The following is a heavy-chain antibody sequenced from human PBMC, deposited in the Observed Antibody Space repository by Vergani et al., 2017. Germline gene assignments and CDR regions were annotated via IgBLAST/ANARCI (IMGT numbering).Heavy chain of an antibody. V-gene: IGHV4-39*02. D-gene: IGHD2-21*02. CDR3: ARDGFGEDCGGDCYAHYYGMDV. CDR2: IYYSGST. J-gene: IGHJ6*02. CDR1: GGSISSYY. Sequence: QVQLQESGPGLVKPSETLSLTCTVSGGSISSYYWGWIRQPPGKGLEWIGSIYYSGSTYYNPSLKSRVTISVDTSKNQFSLKLSSVTAADTAVYYCARDGFGEDCGGDCYAHYYGMDVWGQGTTVTVSS.